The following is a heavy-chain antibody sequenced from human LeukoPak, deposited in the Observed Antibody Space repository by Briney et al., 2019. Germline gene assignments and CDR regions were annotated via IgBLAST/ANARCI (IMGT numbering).Heavy chain of an antibody. CDR1: GFTFSNYS. J-gene: IGHJ4*02. CDR2: ISYDGSYK. CDR3: ARVFPNPSHAVAYGGYFDY. D-gene: IGHD6-19*01. V-gene: IGHV3-30*04. Sequence: GGSLRLSCAASGFTFSNYSMHWVRQAPGKGLEWVAVISYDGSYKYYADSVKGRFTISRDNSKNTLYLQMNSLRAEDTAVYYCARVFPNPSHAVAYGGYFDYWGQGTLVTVSS.